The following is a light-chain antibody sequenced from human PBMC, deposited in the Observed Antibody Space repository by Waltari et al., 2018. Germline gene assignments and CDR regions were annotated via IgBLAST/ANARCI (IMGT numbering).Light chain of an antibody. CDR3: QHYVRLPAT. CDR2: CAS. V-gene: IGKV3-20*01. Sequence: EIVLTQSPGSLSSSPGERVTLSCRASQSVSRALASYHPKPGQAPRLLIFCASNRATGIPDRFSGSGSETDFSLTISRLEPEDFAVYYCQHYVRLPATFGRGTKVEIK. J-gene: IGKJ1*01. CDR1: QSVSRA.